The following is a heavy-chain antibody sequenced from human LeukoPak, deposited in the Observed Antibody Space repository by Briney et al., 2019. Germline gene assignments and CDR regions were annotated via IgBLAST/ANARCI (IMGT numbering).Heavy chain of an antibody. CDR2: ISWNSGSI. CDR1: GFTFDDYA. V-gene: IGHV3-9*01. D-gene: IGHD3-22*01. J-gene: IGHJ4*02. Sequence: PGRSLRLSCAASGFTFDDYAMHWVRQAPGKGLEWVSSISWNSGSIGYADSVKGRFTISRDNAKNSLYLQMSSLRAEDTALYYCASGMRDSSGYYQDYWGQGTLVTVSS. CDR3: ASGMRDSSGYYQDY.